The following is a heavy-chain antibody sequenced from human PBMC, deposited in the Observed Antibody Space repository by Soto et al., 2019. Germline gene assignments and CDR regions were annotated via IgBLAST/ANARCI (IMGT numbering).Heavy chain of an antibody. D-gene: IGHD6-19*01. CDR3: VRDRALDSSGHWFDS. J-gene: IGHJ5*01. V-gene: IGHV4-31*03. CDR2: IYHIGSP. Sequence: SETLSLTCTVSGRPVSSGGYYWTWIRQLPGKGLEWIGYIYHIGSPSYNPSLKSRLSMSLDTSKNQFSLNLTSVTAADTAIYYCVRDRALDSSGHWFDSWGQGXQVTVYS. CDR1: GRPVSSGGYY.